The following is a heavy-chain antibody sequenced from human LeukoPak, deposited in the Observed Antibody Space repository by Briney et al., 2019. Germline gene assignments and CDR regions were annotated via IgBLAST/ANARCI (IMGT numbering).Heavy chain of an antibody. J-gene: IGHJ5*02. V-gene: IGHV1-46*01. Sequence: ASVKVSCKASGYTFTSYYMHWVRQAPGQGLEWMGIINPSGGSTSYAQKFQGRVTMTRDMSTSTVYMELSSLRSEDTAVYYCARNDYYDSSGYYYTNWFDPWGQGTLVTVSS. CDR3: ARNDYYDSSGYYYTNWFDP. CDR1: GYTFTSYY. D-gene: IGHD3-22*01. CDR2: INPSGGST.